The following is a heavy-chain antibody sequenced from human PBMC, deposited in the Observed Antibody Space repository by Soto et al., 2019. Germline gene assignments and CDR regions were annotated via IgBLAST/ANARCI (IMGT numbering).Heavy chain of an antibody. D-gene: IGHD6-19*01. CDR2: ISGSGGST. V-gene: IGHV3-23*01. J-gene: IGHJ4*02. CDR1: GFTFSSFG. CDR3: AKQIAVAGTPFDY. Sequence: EVQLLESGGGLVQPGGSLRLSCAASGFTFSSFGMSWVRQAPGKGLEWVSAISGSGGSTYYADSVKGRFTISRDNSKNTLYLQMNSLRAEDTAVYYCAKQIAVAGTPFDYWGQGTLVTVSS.